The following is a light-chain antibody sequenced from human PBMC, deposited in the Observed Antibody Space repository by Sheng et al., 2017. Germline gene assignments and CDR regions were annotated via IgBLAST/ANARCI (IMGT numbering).Light chain of an antibody. CDR3: QQYDNVPYT. CDR2: GAS. CDR1: QDISNS. J-gene: IGKJ2*01. Sequence: DIQMTQSPSSLSASVGDRVTITCLASQDISNSLNWYQQKRGKAPKLLIYGASNLETGVQSTFSGSGSGTDFTLTISSLQPEDVATYYCQQYDNVPYTLVQGPKLEI. V-gene: IGKV1-33*01.